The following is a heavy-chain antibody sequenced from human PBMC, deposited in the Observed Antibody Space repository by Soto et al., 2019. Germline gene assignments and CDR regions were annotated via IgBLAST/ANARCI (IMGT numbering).Heavy chain of an antibody. CDR1: GGSFSGYY. CDR2: INHRGST. V-gene: IGHV4-34*01. Sequence: EILSLTCAVYGGSFSGYYLSWIRQPPGKKQEWIREINHRGSTNYNPSLKSRVTISVDTSKNQFSLKLSSVTAADIAVYYCARGWGDRGTISNYFDYWGQGTLVTVSS. J-gene: IGHJ4*02. D-gene: IGHD7-27*01. CDR3: ARGWGDRGTISNYFDY.